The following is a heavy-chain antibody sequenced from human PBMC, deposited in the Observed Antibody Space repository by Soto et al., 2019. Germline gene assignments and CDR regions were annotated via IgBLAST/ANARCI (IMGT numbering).Heavy chain of an antibody. CDR1: GFTFSNYG. J-gene: IGHJ4*02. CDR2: ISYHGSDK. Sequence: QVQLVESGGGVVQPGRSLRLSCAASGFTFSNYGMHWVRQAPGKGLEWVAVISYHGSDKYYADSVKGRFTISRDNSKNTLYLQMDSLRAEDTAVYYCAKDHLTTTVTTVGYWGREPWSPSPQ. V-gene: IGHV3-30*18. D-gene: IGHD4-17*01. CDR3: AKDHLTTTVTTVGY.